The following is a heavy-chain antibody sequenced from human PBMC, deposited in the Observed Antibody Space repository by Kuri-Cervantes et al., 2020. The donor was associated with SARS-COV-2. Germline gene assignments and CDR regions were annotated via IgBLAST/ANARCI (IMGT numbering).Heavy chain of an antibody. Sequence: SETLSLTCTVSGGSISSSSYYWGWIRQPPGKGLEWIGSIYYSGSTYYNPSLKSRVTISVDTSKNQFSLKLGSVTAADTAVYYCARDLWGSPGYMDVWGKGTTVTVSS. CDR3: ARDLWGSPGYMDV. V-gene: IGHV4-39*07. D-gene: IGHD3-16*01. J-gene: IGHJ6*03. CDR1: GGSISSSSYY. CDR2: IYYSGST.